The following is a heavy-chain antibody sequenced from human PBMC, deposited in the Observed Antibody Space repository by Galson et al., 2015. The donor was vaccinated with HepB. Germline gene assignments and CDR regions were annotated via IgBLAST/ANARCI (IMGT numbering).Heavy chain of an antibody. Sequence: QSGAEVKKPGQSLKISCQASGYTFTTHWIAWVRHVPGIGLEWMGIIHPGDSDTRYSPSFQGQVTISVDKSMNTASLQWSSLKASDTAVYYCARQDRRNWLVIDSWGQGTLVIVSS. J-gene: IGHJ4*02. CDR1: GYTFTTHW. CDR3: ARQDRRNWLVIDS. CDR2: IHPGDSDT. D-gene: IGHD6-19*01. V-gene: IGHV5-51*01.